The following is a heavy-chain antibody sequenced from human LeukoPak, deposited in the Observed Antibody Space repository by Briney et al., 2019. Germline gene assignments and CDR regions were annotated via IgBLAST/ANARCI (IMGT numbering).Heavy chain of an antibody. CDR3: ARGPYRNSFDY. Sequence: SQTLSLTCTVSGGSISIGFYYWRWIRQHPGKGLEWIGYIYYSGSTYYNPSLKSRVTMSVDTSKNQFSLKLSSVTAADTAVYYCARGPYRNSFDYWGQGTLVTVSS. J-gene: IGHJ4*02. CDR1: GGSISIGFYY. D-gene: IGHD4-11*01. CDR2: IYYSGST. V-gene: IGHV4-31*03.